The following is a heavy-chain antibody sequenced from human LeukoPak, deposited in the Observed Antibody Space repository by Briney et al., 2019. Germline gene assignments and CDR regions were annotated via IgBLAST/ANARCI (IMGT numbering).Heavy chain of an antibody. CDR3: ARDPYGHYYDSSDGARHFDY. V-gene: IGHV3-21*06. CDR2: ISSGSTYK. D-gene: IGHD3-22*01. CDR1: GFTFSYHS. Sequence: PGGSLRLSCAASGFTFSYHSMNWVRQAPGKGLEWVSSISSGSTYKHYADSVRGRFTISRDNAKNSLYLQMNSLRADDTAVYYCARDPYGHYYDSSDGARHFDYWGQGALVTVSS. J-gene: IGHJ4*02.